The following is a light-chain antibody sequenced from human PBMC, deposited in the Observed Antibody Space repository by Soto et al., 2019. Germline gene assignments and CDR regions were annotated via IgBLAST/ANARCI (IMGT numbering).Light chain of an antibody. CDR1: QGLSSD. CDR3: QQLNSYPIT. CDR2: AAS. Sequence: DIQLTQSPSFLSASVGDRVTITCRASQGLSSDLAWYQQKPGKAPKLLIYAASTLQSGVPSRFSGSGSGTEFTLTIRSLQPEDFATYYCQQLNSYPITFGHGTRLEIK. J-gene: IGKJ5*01. V-gene: IGKV1-9*01.